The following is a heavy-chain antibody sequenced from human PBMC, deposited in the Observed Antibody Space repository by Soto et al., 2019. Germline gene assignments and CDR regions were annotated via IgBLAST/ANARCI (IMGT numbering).Heavy chain of an antibody. CDR1: GYTFTSYG. CDR3: AREPARSASVVYYYDGMDV. Sequence: QGQLVQSGAEVKKPGASVKVSCKASGYTFTSYGISWVRQAPGQGLEWMGWISAYNGNTNYAQKLQGRVTMTTDTSTSKAYMELRSLRSDDTAVYYCAREPARSASVVYYYDGMDVWGQGTTVTVSS. J-gene: IGHJ6*02. CDR2: ISAYNGNT. V-gene: IGHV1-18*01.